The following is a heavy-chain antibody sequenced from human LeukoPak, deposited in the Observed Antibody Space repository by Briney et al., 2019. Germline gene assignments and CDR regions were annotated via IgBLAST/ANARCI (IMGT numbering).Heavy chain of an antibody. CDR3: AREDVDTAIGFDY. V-gene: IGHV4-4*02. CDR1: GGSISSSNW. Sequence: PSETLSLTCAVSGGSISSSNWWSWVRQPPGKGLEWIGEIYHSGSTNYNPSLKSRVTISVDKSKNQFSLKLSSVTAADTAVYYCAREDVDTAIGFDYWGQGTLVTVSS. D-gene: IGHD5-18*01. CDR2: IYHSGST. J-gene: IGHJ4*02.